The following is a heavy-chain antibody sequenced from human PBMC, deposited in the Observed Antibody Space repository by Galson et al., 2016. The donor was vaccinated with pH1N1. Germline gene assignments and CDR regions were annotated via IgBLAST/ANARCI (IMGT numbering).Heavy chain of an antibody. D-gene: IGHD3-10*01. Sequence: ETLSLTCTVSGGSISSHYWSWIRQPAGKGLEWIGRIYTGGTTNYNPSLKSRVTMSVDTSKKQFSMKLSSVTAADTAVYYCARTRGFDAFDIWGQGKMVTVSS. J-gene: IGHJ3*02. V-gene: IGHV4-4*07. CDR3: ARTRGFDAFDI. CDR1: GGSISSHY. CDR2: IYTGGTT.